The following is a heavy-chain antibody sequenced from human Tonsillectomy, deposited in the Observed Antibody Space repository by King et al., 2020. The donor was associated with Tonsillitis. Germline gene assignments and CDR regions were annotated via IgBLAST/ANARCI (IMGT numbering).Heavy chain of an antibody. CDR2: IHHSGST. CDR3: ERSGGDYYGSGSHYNFFDY. J-gene: IGHJ4*02. D-gene: IGHD3-10*01. Sequence: VQLQESGPGLVKPSGTLSLTCAVSGGSISSSNWWNWVRQPPGKGLEWIGEIHHSGSTYYNPSLKSRVTISVDKSKNQFSLKLSSVTAADTAVYYCERSGGDYYGSGSHYNFFDYWGQGTLVTVSS. CDR1: GGSISSSNW. V-gene: IGHV4-4*02.